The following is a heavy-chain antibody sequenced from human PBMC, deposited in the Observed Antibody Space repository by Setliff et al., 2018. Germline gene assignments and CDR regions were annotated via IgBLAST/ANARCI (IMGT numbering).Heavy chain of an antibody. CDR2: ISGGGTTI. CDR3: ARDGVMYGMDV. D-gene: IGHD2-8*01. V-gene: IGHV3-11*04. J-gene: IGHJ6*02. Sequence: GGSLRLSCAASGFSFSGSYMSWVRQAPGKGLEWISKISGGGTTIFYADSVRGRLTISRDNTKNSLYLQMNSLRAEDTAVYYCARDGVMYGMDVWGQGTTVTV. CDR1: GFSFSGSY.